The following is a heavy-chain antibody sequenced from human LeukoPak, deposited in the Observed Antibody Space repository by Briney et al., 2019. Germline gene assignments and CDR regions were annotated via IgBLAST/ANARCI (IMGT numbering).Heavy chain of an antibody. CDR3: ARVGRRTDYGVDIDY. CDR1: GFTFSSYE. J-gene: IGHJ4*02. D-gene: IGHD4-17*01. V-gene: IGHV3-48*03. CDR2: ISSSGSTI. Sequence: GGSLRLSCAASGFTFSSYEMNWVRQAPGKGLEWVSYISSSGSTIYYADSVKGRFTISRDNAKNSLYLQMNSLRAEDTAVYYCARVGRRTDYGVDIDYWGQGTLVTVSS.